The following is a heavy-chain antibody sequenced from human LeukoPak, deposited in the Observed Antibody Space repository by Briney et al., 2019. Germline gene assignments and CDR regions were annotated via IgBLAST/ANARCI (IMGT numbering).Heavy chain of an antibody. V-gene: IGHV4-34*01. D-gene: IGHD3-3*01. CDR3: ARLFTPQIFGVVIIRGRGWFDP. CDR1: GFTFSNAW. J-gene: IGHJ5*02. CDR2: INHSGSA. Sequence: PGGSLRLSCAASGFTFSNAWMSWVRQAPGKGLEWIGEINHSGSANYNPSLKSRVTISVDTSKNQFSLKLSSVTAADTAVYYCARLFTPQIFGVVIIRGRGWFDPWGQGTLVTVSS.